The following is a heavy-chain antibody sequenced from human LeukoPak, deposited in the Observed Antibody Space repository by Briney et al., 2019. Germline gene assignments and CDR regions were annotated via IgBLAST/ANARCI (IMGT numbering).Heavy chain of an antibody. CDR3: AKDTTLSPAVVRE. V-gene: IGHV3-9*01. CDR1: GFTFDDYA. J-gene: IGHJ4*02. D-gene: IGHD3-10*01. Sequence: GGSLRLSCAASGFTFDDYAMHWVRQAPGKGLEWVSGISWNSGSIGYADSVKGRFTISRDNAKNSLYLQMNSLRAEDTALYYCAKDTTLSPAVVREWGQGTLVTVSS. CDR2: ISWNSGSI.